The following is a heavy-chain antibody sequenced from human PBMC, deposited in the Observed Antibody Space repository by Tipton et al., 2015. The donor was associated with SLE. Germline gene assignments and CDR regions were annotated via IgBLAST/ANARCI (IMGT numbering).Heavy chain of an antibody. D-gene: IGHD2-2*01. CDR3: ASRVVPAAFGY. CDR1: GDSVGSSSFY. J-gene: IGHJ4*02. V-gene: IGHV4-61*05. CDR2: VCNSGST. Sequence: TLSLTCTVSGDSVGSSSFYWGWIRQSPGKGLEWIGCVCNSGSTNYDPSLKSRGTISVDTSKNQFSLKLSSVTAADTALYHCASRVVPAAFGYWGQGTLVTVSA.